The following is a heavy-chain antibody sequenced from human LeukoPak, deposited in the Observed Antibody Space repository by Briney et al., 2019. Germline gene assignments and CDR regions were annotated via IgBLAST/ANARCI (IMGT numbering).Heavy chain of an antibody. D-gene: IGHD6-19*01. V-gene: IGHV3-23*01. CDR2: ITGNGGST. CDR3: VKASSGWYGHFDY. Sequence: PGGSLRLSCAASGFTFSNYAMNWVRQAPGKGLEWVSGITGNGGSTYPADSVKGRFTISRDNSKNTLYLQMNSLRVEDTAVYYCVKASSGWYGHFDYWGQGTLVTVSS. CDR1: GFTFSNYA. J-gene: IGHJ4*02.